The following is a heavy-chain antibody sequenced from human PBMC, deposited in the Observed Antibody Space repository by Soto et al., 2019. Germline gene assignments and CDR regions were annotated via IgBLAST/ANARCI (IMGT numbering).Heavy chain of an antibody. CDR3: ARDYDSSGDY. D-gene: IGHD3-22*01. CDR2: IYYSGST. J-gene: IGHJ4*02. V-gene: IGHV4-39*01. Sequence: QLQLQESGPGLVKPSETLSLTCTVSGGSISTSSYYWGWIRQPPGKGLEWIGSIYYSGSTYYNPSLKSRVTISVDTSKNQCPLKLSSVTAADTAVYYCARDYDSSGDYWGQGTLVTVSS. CDR1: GGSISTSSYY.